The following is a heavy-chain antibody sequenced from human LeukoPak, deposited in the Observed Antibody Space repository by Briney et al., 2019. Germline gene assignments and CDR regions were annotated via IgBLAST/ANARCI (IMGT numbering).Heavy chain of an antibody. J-gene: IGHJ4*02. CDR2: IYNSGST. D-gene: IGHD3-9*01. V-gene: IGHV4-59*12. CDR1: GGSITTYY. CDR3: ARSPYDILTGYSHFDY. Sequence: SETLSLTCTVSGGSITTYYWSWIRQPPGKGLEWIGYIYNSGSTNYSPSLKSRVTISLDTSKNQFSLKLSSVTAADTAVYYCARSPYDILTGYSHFDYWGQGTLVTVSS.